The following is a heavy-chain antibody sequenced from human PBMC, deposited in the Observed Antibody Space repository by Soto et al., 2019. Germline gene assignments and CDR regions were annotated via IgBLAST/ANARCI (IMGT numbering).Heavy chain of an antibody. D-gene: IGHD1-1*01. CDR1: GYTFTSYY. V-gene: IGHV1-46*01. J-gene: IGHJ4*02. Sequence: GASVKVSCKASGYTFTSYYMHWVRQAPGQGLEWMGIINPSGGSTSYAQKFQGRVTMTRDTSTSTVYMELSSLRSEDKAVYYCARVRRDAYNRKTLDYWGQGTLVTVSS. CDR2: INPSGGST. CDR3: ARVRRDAYNRKTLDY.